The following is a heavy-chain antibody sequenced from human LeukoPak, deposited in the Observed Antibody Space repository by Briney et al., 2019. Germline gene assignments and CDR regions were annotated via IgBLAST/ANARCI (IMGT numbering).Heavy chain of an antibody. D-gene: IGHD3-10*01. J-gene: IGHJ6*03. CDR2: IPYDGSNK. CDR3: AKGVGGSANYYYMDV. CDR1: GFAFSRHG. V-gene: IGHV3-30*02. Sequence: GGCLRLSSAASGFAFSRHGIHWVRQAPGKGLEWVAFIPYDGSNKFYADSVKGRFTISRDNSKNTLYLQMNSLRAEDTALYYCAKGVGGSANYYYMDVWGKGTTVTVSS.